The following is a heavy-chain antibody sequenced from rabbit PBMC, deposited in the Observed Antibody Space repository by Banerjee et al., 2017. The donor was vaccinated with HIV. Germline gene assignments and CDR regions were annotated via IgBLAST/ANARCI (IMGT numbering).Heavy chain of an antibody. V-gene: IGHV1S40*01. CDR3: MRYGTGWGDNL. CDR2: IVTSSGRT. Sequence: QSLEESGGDLVKPGASLTLTCTASGFSFSSYYYMCWVRQAPGKGLEWIACIVTSSGRTYYASWAKGRFTISKTSSTTVTLQMTSLTAADTATYFCMRYGTGWGDNLWGPGTLVTVS. D-gene: IGHD4-1*01. J-gene: IGHJ4*01. CDR1: GFSFSSYYY.